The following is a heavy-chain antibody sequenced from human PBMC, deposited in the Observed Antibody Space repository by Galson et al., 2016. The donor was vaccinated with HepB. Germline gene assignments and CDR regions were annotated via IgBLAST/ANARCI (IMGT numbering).Heavy chain of an antibody. V-gene: IGHV3-30*03. D-gene: IGHD6-13*01. Sequence: SLRLSCAASGISLSTYGMHWVRQAPGKGLEWVAVISYDGSNKYFVDSVKGRFTISRDNSKNTLYLQMDSLRAEDTALYYCAIPTAYRNSWLGLYDFWGQGTLVTVSS. CDR3: AIPTAYRNSWLGLYDF. J-gene: IGHJ4*02. CDR1: GISLSTYG. CDR2: ISYDGSNK.